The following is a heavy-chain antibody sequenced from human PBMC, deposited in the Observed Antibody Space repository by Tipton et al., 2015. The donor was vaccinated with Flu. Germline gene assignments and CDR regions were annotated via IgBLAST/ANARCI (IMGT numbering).Heavy chain of an antibody. CDR1: GGSINSGSYY. J-gene: IGHJ3*02. V-gene: IGHV4-61*01. Sequence: LRLSCTVSGGSINSGSYYWSWIRQPPGKGLEWIGYIYYSGSISYNPSLKSRVTISVDTSKNQFSLKLSSVTAADTAVYYCAREWGDAFDIWGRGTMVTVSS. CDR3: AREWGDAFDI. CDR2: IYYSGSI. D-gene: IGHD3-16*01.